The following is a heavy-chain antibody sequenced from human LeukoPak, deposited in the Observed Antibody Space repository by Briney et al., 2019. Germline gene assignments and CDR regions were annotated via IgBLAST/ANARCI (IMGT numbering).Heavy chain of an antibody. D-gene: IGHD3-22*01. CDR2: IWYDGSNK. CDR1: GFTFSSYG. J-gene: IGHJ4*02. V-gene: IGHV3-33*01. CDR3: ARNYYDSSGYYPFGY. Sequence: GGSLRLSCAASGFTFSSYGMHWVRQAPGKGLEWVAVIWYDGSNKYYADSVKGRFTISRDNSKNTLYLQMNSLRAEDTAVYYCARNYYDSSGYYPFGYWGQGTLVTVSS.